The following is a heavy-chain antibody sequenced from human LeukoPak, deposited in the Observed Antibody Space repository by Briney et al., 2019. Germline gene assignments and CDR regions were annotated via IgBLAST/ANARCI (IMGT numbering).Heavy chain of an antibody. D-gene: IGHD1-14*01. Sequence: ASVKVSCKASGYTFTSYGISWVRQAPGQGLEWMGWISAYNGNTNYAQKLQGRVTMTTDTSTSTAYMELRSLRSDDTAVYYCARDTQSNSIPPGSTGAYYYYYMDVWGKGTTVTVSS. CDR2: ISAYNGNT. V-gene: IGHV1-18*01. J-gene: IGHJ6*03. CDR3: ARDTQSNSIPPGSTGAYYYYYMDV. CDR1: GYTFTSYG.